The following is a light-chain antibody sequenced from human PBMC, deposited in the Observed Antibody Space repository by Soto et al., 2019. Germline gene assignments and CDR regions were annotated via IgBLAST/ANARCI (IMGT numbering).Light chain of an antibody. CDR2: DPS. J-gene: IGKJ1*01. Sequence: DIVLTQSPATLSLSPGERATISCRASHSVSRYLAWYQQRPGQAPRPLIYDPSNRPTGIPPRFSGSGSGTDFILIISSLEAEDCAVFYCQLRTNWPPWTVGQGPKVEIK. V-gene: IGKV3-11*01. CDR1: HSVSRY. CDR3: QLRTNWPPWT.